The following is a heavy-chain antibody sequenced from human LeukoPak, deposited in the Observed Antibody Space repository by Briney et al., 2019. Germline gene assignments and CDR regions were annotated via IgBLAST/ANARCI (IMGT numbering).Heavy chain of an antibody. V-gene: IGHV3-30*18. D-gene: IGHD3/OR15-3a*01. Sequence: PGGSLRLSCAASGFTFGAYAMDWVRQAPGKGLEWVAVISDDGSQKYYADSVKGRFTISRDNSEKTVFLHMNSLRTEDTAVFCCGKVLIGTGFPYYYYKGMDVWGLGTTVTVSS. CDR1: GFTFGAYA. CDR2: ISDDGSQK. CDR3: GKVLIGTGFPYYYYKGMDV. J-gene: IGHJ6*02.